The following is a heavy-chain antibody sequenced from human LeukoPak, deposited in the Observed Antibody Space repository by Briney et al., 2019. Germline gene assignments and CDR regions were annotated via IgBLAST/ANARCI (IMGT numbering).Heavy chain of an antibody. CDR3: ARDIIVGATVFDY. J-gene: IGHJ4*02. CDR2: ISYDGSNE. V-gene: IGHV3-30-3*01. CDR1: GFTFSGYA. D-gene: IGHD1-26*01. Sequence: GGSLRLPCAASGFTFSGYAMHWVRQAPGKGLEWVAVISYDGSNEYYADSVKGRFTISRDNSKNTLYLQMNSLSVEDTAVYYCARDIIVGATVFDYWGQGTLVTVSS.